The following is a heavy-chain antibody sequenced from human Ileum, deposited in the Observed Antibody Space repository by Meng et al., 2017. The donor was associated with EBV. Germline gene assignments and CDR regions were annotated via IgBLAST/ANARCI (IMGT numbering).Heavy chain of an antibody. CDR1: SGSISGGGNY. D-gene: IGHD3-9*01. CDR3: ARWCGYEFLTPVGWFDS. CDR2: MYHSRNT. V-gene: IGHV4-30-4*01. J-gene: IGHJ5*01. Sequence: VGLPQSGQSLEGPSESLSLYSSVASGSISGGGNYWDCNRRPPGKRLEWIGDMYHSRNTYCNPYHKTLITRSVDTSRTQFSQKLSPVTAADTAVYYCARWCGYEFLTPVGWFDSWGQGTLVTVSS.